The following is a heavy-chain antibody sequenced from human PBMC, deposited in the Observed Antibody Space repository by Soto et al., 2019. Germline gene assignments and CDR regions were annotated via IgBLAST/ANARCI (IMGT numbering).Heavy chain of an antibody. Sequence: PGESLRISCTGSGYTFTDYWIGWLLQMPGKGPEWMGIIYPGDSDTKYNPSFQGQVTISADKSITTTYLQWSSLKASDTAIYYCAASIFYYGMDVWGQGTTVTVSS. CDR3: AASIFYYGMDV. J-gene: IGHJ6*02. V-gene: IGHV5-51*01. CDR2: IYPGDSDT. CDR1: GYTFTDYW.